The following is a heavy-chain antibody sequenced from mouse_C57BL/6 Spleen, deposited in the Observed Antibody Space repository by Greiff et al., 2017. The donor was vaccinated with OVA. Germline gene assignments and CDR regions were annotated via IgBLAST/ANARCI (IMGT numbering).Heavy chain of an antibody. CDR1: GFSFNTYA. J-gene: IGHJ4*01. CDR3: VRHRIPYYAMDY. Sequence: EAGGGLVQPKGSLKLSCAASGFSFNTYAMNWVRQAPGKGLEWVARIRSKSNNYATYYADSVKDRFTISRDDSESMLYLQMNNLKTEDTAMYYCVRHRIPYYAMDYWGQGTSVTVSS. V-gene: IGHV10-1*01. CDR2: IRSKSNNYAT.